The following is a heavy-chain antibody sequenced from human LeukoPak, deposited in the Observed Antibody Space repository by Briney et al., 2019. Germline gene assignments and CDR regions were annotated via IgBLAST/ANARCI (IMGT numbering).Heavy chain of an antibody. CDR3: AKEDPEPVAFDI. J-gene: IGHJ3*02. CDR1: GFTFSDYY. CDR2: ISSSGSTI. V-gene: IGHV3-11*01. Sequence: GGSLRLSCAASGFTFSDYYMSWIRQAPGKGLEWVSYISSSGSTIYYADSVKGRFTISRDNAKNSLYLQMNSLRAEDTAVCYCAKEDPEPVAFDIWGQGTMVTVSS. D-gene: IGHD1-14*01.